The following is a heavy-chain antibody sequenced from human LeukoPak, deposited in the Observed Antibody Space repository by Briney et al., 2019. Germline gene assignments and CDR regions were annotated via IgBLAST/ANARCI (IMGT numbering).Heavy chain of an antibody. D-gene: IGHD6-19*01. J-gene: IGHJ4*02. V-gene: IGHV4-61*02. CDR1: GGSISSGSYY. Sequence: PSQTPSLTCTVSGGSISSGSYYWSWIRQPAGKGLEWIGRIYTSGSTNYNPSLKSRVTISVDTSKNQFSLKLSSVTAADTAVYYCARHTGYSSGWYPYYFDYWGQGTLVTVSS. CDR3: ARHTGYSSGWYPYYFDY. CDR2: IYTSGST.